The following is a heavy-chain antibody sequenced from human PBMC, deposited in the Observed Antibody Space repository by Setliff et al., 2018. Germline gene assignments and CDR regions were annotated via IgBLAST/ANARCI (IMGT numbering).Heavy chain of an antibody. J-gene: IGHJ5*02. CDR1: GGSISSYY. CDR3: ARWVPENWFDP. Sequence: SETLSLTCTVSGGSISSYYWSWIRQPPGKGLEWIGYIYYSGSTNYNASLKSRVTISVDTSKNQFSLKLSSVTAADTAVYYCARWVPENWFDPWGQGTLVTVSS. CDR2: IYYSGST. V-gene: IGHV4-59*01.